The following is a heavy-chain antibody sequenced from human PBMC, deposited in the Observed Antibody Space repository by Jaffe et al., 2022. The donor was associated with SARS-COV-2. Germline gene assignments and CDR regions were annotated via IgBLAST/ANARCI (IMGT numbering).Heavy chain of an antibody. V-gene: IGHV3-21*01. CDR2: ISSSSSYI. CDR3: ARDQYGPWAAAGTDDYYYGMDV. CDR1: GFTFSSYS. D-gene: IGHD6-13*01. Sequence: EVQLVESGGGLVKPGGSLRLSCAASGFTFSSYSMNWVRQAPGKGLEWVSSISSSSSYIYYADSVKGRFTISRDNAKNSLYLQMNSLRAEDTAVYYCARDQYGPWAAAGTDDYYYGMDVWGQGTTVTVSS. J-gene: IGHJ6*02.